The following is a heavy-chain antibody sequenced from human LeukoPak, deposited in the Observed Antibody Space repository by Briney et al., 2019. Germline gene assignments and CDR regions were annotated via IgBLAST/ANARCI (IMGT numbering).Heavy chain of an antibody. Sequence: ASVKVSCKASGYTFTGYYMHWVRRAPGQGLEWMGWINPNSGGTNYAQKFQGRVTMTRDTSISTAYMELSRLRSDDTAVYYCARRGTYDSSGYSPSHDAFDIWGQGTMVTVSS. CDR2: INPNSGGT. V-gene: IGHV1-2*02. CDR1: GYTFTGYY. D-gene: IGHD3-22*01. J-gene: IGHJ3*02. CDR3: ARRGTYDSSGYSPSHDAFDI.